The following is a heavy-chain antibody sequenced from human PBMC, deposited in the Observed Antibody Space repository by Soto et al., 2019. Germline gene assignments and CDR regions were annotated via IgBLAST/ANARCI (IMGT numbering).Heavy chain of an antibody. D-gene: IGHD3-16*01. V-gene: IGHV4-34*01. J-gene: IGHJ6*04. CDR3: ARDGFLGGRSGLGNYYNYEMKV. Sequence: SETLSLTCAVYGGSFSGYYWSWIRQPPGKGLEWIGEINHSGSTNYNPSLKSRVTISVDTSKDQFSLKLSSVTARDTAVYYCARDGFLGGRSGLGNYYNYEMKVGAKGTKGTVPS. CDR1: GGSFSGYY. CDR2: INHSGST.